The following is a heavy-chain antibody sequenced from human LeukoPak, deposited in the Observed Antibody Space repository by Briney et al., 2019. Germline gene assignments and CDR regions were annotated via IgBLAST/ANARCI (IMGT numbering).Heavy chain of an antibody. J-gene: IGHJ6*02. CDR3: ARDRGGGYCSSASCRDV. CDR2: MYTGGST. CDR1: GFTVNSYY. Sequence: GGSLRLSCAASGFTVNSYYMSWVRQAPGKGLEWVSVMYTGGSTYYADYVKGRFTISRDNSKNTLYLQMNSLRAEDTAVYYCARDRGGGYCSSASCRDVWGQGTTVTVSS. D-gene: IGHD2-2*01. V-gene: IGHV3-66*02.